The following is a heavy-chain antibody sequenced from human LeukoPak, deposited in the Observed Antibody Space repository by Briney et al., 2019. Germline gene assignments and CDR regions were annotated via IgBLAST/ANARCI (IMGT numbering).Heavy chain of an antibody. CDR3: ARVHRTPIYGDSIYWYFDL. Sequence: SETLSLTCAVYGGSFSGYYWSWIRQPPGKGLEWIGEINHSGSTNYNPSLKSRVTISVDTSKNQFSLKLSSVTAADTAVYYCARVHRTPIYGDSIYWYFDLWGRGTLVTVSS. CDR1: GGSFSGYY. J-gene: IGHJ2*01. CDR2: INHSGST. D-gene: IGHD4-17*01. V-gene: IGHV4-34*01.